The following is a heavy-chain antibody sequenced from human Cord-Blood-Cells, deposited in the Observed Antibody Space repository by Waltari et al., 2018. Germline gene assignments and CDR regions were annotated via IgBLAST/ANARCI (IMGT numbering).Heavy chain of an antibody. V-gene: IGHV1-58*01. CDR1: GFTFTSSA. J-gene: IGHJ4*02. CDR3: AAVVLWFGELLYYFDY. Sequence: QMQLVQSGPEVKKPGTSVKVSCKASGFTFTSSAVQWVRQARGQRLEWIGWIVVGSGKTNYAQKFQERVTITRDMSTSTAYMELSSLRSEDTAVYYCAAVVLWFGELLYYFDYWGQGTLVTVSS. CDR2: IVVGSGKT. D-gene: IGHD3-10*01.